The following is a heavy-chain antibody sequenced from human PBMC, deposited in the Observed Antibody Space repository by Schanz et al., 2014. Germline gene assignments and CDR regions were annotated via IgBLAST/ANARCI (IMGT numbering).Heavy chain of an antibody. Sequence: EVQLVESGGGFVQPGGSLRLSCAASGFTFSDSWMHWVRQAPGRGLEWVSALSARGHRTQYADSVMGRFTISSDISKNMLYLQMNSLRAEDTALYYCTKGMDSYVSESDHWGQGTLVTVSS. CDR3: TKGMDSYVSESDH. D-gene: IGHD3-10*01. CDR1: GFTFSDSW. V-gene: IGHV3-23*04. CDR2: LSARGHRT. J-gene: IGHJ4*02.